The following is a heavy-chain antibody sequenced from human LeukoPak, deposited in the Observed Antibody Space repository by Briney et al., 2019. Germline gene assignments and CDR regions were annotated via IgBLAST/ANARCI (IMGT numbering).Heavy chain of an antibody. J-gene: IGHJ3*02. V-gene: IGHV3-30*02. CDR2: IRYDGSNK. Sequence: PGGSLRLSYAASGFTFSSYGMHWVRQAPGKGLEWVAFIRYDGSNKYYADSVKGRFTISRDNSKNTLYLQMNSLRAEDTAVYYCATSTIFGVVIGYAFDIWGQGTMVTVSS. D-gene: IGHD3-3*01. CDR3: ATSTIFGVVIGYAFDI. CDR1: GFTFSSYG.